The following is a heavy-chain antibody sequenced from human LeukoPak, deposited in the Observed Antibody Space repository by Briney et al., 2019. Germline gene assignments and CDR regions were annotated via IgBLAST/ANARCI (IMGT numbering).Heavy chain of an antibody. V-gene: IGHV3-53*01. J-gene: IGHJ4*02. CDR3: AKVLEPHYYDSSGYYYFDY. CDR2: IYSGGST. Sequence: PGGSLRLSCAASGFTVSSNYMSWVRQAPGKGLEWVSVIYSGGSTYYADSVKGRFTISRDNSKNTLYLQMNSLRAEDTAVYYCAKVLEPHYYDSSGYYYFDYWGQGTLVTVSS. D-gene: IGHD3-22*01. CDR1: GFTVSSNY.